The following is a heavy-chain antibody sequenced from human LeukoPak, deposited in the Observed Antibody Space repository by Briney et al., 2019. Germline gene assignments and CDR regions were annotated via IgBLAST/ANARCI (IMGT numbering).Heavy chain of an antibody. Sequence: ASVKVSCKASGYTFTNYAISWVRQAPGQGLEWMGWISAYNGNTNYAQKLQGRVTMTTDTSTSTAYMELRSLRSDDTAIYYCARGGYYDSSGYTWGQGTLVTVSS. V-gene: IGHV1-18*01. CDR3: ARGGYYDSSGYT. D-gene: IGHD3-22*01. CDR1: GYTFTNYA. J-gene: IGHJ5*02. CDR2: ISAYNGNT.